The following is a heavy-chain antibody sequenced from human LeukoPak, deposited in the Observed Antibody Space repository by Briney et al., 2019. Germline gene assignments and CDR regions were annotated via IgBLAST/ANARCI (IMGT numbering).Heavy chain of an antibody. V-gene: IGHV3-23*01. D-gene: IGHD1-1*01. CDR3: GKDWKVDY. CDR2: ISENGGDR. CDR1: GFTFNNYP. Sequence: PGGSLRLSCVASGFTFNNYPMTWVRQAPGKGLEWVSAISENGGDRKYAASVEGRFTISRDNSKTTLYLQMNSLRVEDTAIYYCGKDWKVDYWGQGSLVSVSS. J-gene: IGHJ4*02.